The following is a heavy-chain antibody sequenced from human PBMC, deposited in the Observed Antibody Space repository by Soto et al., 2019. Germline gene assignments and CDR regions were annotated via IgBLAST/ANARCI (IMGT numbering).Heavy chain of an antibody. CDR3: ARLKLQDYYDRSYSAY. J-gene: IGHJ4*02. D-gene: IGHD3-22*01. Sequence: SETLSLTCTVSGGSISSSSYYWGWIRQPPGKGLEWIGSIYYSGSTYYNPSLKSRVTISVDTSKNQFSLKLSSVTAADTAVYYCARLKLQDYYDRSYSAYWGQGTLVTVSS. CDR2: IYYSGST. CDR1: GGSISSSSYY. V-gene: IGHV4-39*01.